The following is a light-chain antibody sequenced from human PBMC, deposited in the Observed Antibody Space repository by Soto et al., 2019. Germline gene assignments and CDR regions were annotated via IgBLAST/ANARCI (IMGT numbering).Light chain of an antibody. V-gene: IGKV3-20*01. CDR2: GAS. CDR3: QHYGFSTWT. Sequence: EFVLTQSPGTLSLSPGERATLSCRASQSVSSTYLAWYQQTPGQAPRLLIYGASTMATGIPDRFSGSGSGTDFTLTISRLEPEDFAMYYCQHYGFSTWTFGKGTKVEI. J-gene: IGKJ1*01. CDR1: QSVSSTY.